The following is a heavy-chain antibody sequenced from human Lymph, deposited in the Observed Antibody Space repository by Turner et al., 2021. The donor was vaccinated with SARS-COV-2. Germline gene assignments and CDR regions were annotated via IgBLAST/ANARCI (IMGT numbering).Heavy chain of an antibody. CDR3: ARAGSPVQLEIGYPVDDAFDI. Sequence: QVQLVGSGGGLVKPGGSLRPSCTASGFTLRDYYMSWIRRAPGKGLGWVSYISSSGRTIYYADSVKGRFTISRDNGRNSLYLQMSSLRAEDTAVYYCARAGSPVQLEIGYPVDDAFDIWGRGTMVTVSS. D-gene: IGHD1-1*01. V-gene: IGHV3-11*01. J-gene: IGHJ3*02. CDR2: ISSSGRTI. CDR1: GFTLRDYY.